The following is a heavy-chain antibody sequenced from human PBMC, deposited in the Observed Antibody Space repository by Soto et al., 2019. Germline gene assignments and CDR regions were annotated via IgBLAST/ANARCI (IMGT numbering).Heavy chain of an antibody. D-gene: IGHD3-10*01. CDR3: AKDRSLVRRPMPY. CDR2: ISYDRSNK. Sequence: SRGLSCAASGVTFSSYGMHWVRQAPGKGLEWVAVISYDRSNKYYADSVKGRFTISRDNSKNTLYLQMNSLRAEDTAVYYCAKDRSLVRRPMPYWGQGTLVTVSS. CDR1: GVTFSSYG. J-gene: IGHJ4*02. V-gene: IGHV3-30*18.